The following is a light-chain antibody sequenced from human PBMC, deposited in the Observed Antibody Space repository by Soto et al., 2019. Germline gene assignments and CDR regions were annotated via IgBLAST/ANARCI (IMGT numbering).Light chain of an antibody. V-gene: IGKV3-15*01. J-gene: IGKJ1*01. CDR2: AVS. CDR3: QQYNSSPRT. CDR1: QNLHNN. Sequence: EIMMTQSPATLTVSPGERATLSCRASQNLHNNLAWYQQKLGQAPRLLIHAVSTRATGIPDRFSVSGSETEFTLTISSLQPEDFAVYYSQQYNSSPRTFGRGTEVEFK.